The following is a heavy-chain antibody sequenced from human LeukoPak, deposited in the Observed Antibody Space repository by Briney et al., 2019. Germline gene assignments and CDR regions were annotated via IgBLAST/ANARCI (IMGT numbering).Heavy chain of an antibody. V-gene: IGHV1-2*06. CDR3: ARVRGIHYYFDY. J-gene: IGHJ4*02. CDR2: INPNSGGT. CDR1: GYTFIGCY. Sequence: ASVKVSCKASGYTFIGCYIHWVRQAPGQGLEWMGRINPNSGGTNYAQKFQGRVTMTRDTSISTAYMELSRLRSDDTAVYYCARVRGIHYYFDYWGQGTLVTVSS.